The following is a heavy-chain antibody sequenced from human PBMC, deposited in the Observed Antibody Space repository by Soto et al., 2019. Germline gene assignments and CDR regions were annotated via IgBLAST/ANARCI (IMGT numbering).Heavy chain of an antibody. Sequence: GASVKVSCKASGGTFSSYTISWVRQAPGQGLEWMGRIIPILGIANYAQKFQGRVTITADKSTSTAYMELSSLRSEDTAVYYCAIRPVEMATIAKADYFDYWGQGTLVTVSS. CDR3: AIRPVEMATIAKADYFDY. CDR2: IIPILGIA. D-gene: IGHD5-12*01. V-gene: IGHV1-69*02. CDR1: GGTFSSYT. J-gene: IGHJ4*02.